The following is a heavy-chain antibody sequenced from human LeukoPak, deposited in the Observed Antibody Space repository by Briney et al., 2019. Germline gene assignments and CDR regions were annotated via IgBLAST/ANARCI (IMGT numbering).Heavy chain of an antibody. D-gene: IGHD3-10*01. CDR3: AGEDSGSYYNYYYFYMDV. Sequence: PSETLSLTCTVSGGSFSSYYWTWIRQPPGKGLEWIGYIDHSGSTNYNPSLKSRVSISSDTSKNQFSLELSSVTAADTAVYYCAGEDSGSYYNYYYFYMDVWGKGTTVTISS. V-gene: IGHV4-59*01. CDR2: IDHSGST. CDR1: GGSFSSYY. J-gene: IGHJ6*03.